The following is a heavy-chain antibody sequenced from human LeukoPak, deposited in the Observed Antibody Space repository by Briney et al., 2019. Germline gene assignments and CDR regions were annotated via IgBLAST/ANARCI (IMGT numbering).Heavy chain of an antibody. V-gene: IGHV3-30*18. D-gene: IGHD5-18*01. CDR1: GFSLRNYD. CDR2: ISYDGSNK. Sequence: GRSLRLSCAASGFSLRNYDMHWVRQARGKGLEWVAVISYDGSNKYYVDSVKGRFTISRDNSKNTLYLQMNSLRAEDTAVYYCAKILGYSYGYREHYYYYGMDVWGQGTTVTVSS. CDR3: AKILGYSYGYREHYYYYGMDV. J-gene: IGHJ6*02.